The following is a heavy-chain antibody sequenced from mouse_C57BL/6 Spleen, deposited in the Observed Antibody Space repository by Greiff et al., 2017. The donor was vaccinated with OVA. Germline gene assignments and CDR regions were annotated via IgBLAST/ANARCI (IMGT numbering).Heavy chain of an antibody. D-gene: IGHD3-2*02. CDR1: GYTFTSYW. CDR3: ARAGQLRAGSWFAY. J-gene: IGHJ3*01. V-gene: IGHV1-50*01. Sequence: QVQLQQSGAELVKPGASVKLSCKASGYTFTSYWMQWVKQRPGQGLEWIGEIDPSDSYTNYNQKFKGKATLTVDTSSSTAYMQLSSLTSEDSAVYYCARAGQLRAGSWFAYWGQGTLVTVSA. CDR2: IDPSDSYT.